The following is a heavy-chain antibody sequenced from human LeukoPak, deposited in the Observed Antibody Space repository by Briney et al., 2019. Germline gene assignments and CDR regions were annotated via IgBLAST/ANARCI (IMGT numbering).Heavy chain of an antibody. CDR1: GFTFNSYA. Sequence: GGSLRLSCAASGFTFNSYAMRWVRQSPGKGLEWVSDISVTGSKRHYADSVKGRVTISRDNSKYTLDLQMNSLRAEDTAVYYCAKGRYRDPSGDLPDYWGQGTLVTVSS. CDR3: AKGRYRDPSGDLPDY. J-gene: IGHJ4*02. D-gene: IGHD3-16*01. CDR2: ISVTGSKR. V-gene: IGHV3-23*01.